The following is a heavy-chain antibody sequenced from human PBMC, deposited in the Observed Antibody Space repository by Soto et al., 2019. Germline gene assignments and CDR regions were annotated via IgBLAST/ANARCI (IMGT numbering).Heavy chain of an antibody. V-gene: IGHV3-30*03. CDR2: ISYDGNNK. CDR1: GFRFSDYG. D-gene: IGHD3-22*01. CDR3: ARGGRSGSSGYYNPSFDS. J-gene: IGHJ4*02. Sequence: QVQLVQTGGGAVLPGRSLSLSCAASGFRFSDYGMHRVRQAPGKGLEWAAVISYDGNNKYYADSVKGRFTISRDNSKNTLYLQMEGLRLEDTAVYYCARGGRSGSSGYYNPSFDSWGQGTLVFVSS.